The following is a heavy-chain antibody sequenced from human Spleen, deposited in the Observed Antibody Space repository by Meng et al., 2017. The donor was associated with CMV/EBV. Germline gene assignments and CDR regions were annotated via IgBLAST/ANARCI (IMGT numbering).Heavy chain of an antibody. Sequence: GESLKISCAASGFTFSSYWMHWVRQAPGKGLVWVSRINSDGSSTSYADSVKGRFTISRDNAKNTLYLQMNSLRAEDTAVYYCARDSYGGNSLVFDYWGQGTLVTVSS. CDR3: ARDSYGGNSLVFDY. V-gene: IGHV3-74*01. CDR2: INSDGSST. CDR1: GFTFSSYW. D-gene: IGHD4-23*01. J-gene: IGHJ4*02.